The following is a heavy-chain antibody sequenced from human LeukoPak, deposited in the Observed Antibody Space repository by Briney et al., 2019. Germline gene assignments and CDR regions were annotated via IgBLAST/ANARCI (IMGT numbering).Heavy chain of an antibody. D-gene: IGHD3-16*02. J-gene: IGHJ4*02. CDR1: GGTFSSYA. Sequence: VASVKVSCKASGGTFSSYAISWVRQAPGQGLEWMGGITPIFGTANYAQKFQGRVTITTDESTSTAYVELSSLRSEATAVYYCAGGQYDYVWGSYRTLTNFDYWGQGTLVAVSS. CDR2: ITPIFGTA. V-gene: IGHV1-69*05. CDR3: AGGQYDYVWGSYRTLTNFDY.